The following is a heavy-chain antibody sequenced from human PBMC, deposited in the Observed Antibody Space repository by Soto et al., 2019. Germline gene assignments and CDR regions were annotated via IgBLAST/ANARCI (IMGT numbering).Heavy chain of an antibody. V-gene: IGHV3-48*02. D-gene: IGHD2-21*02. CDR3: ARAPGGGNSASYYYGMDV. CDR1: GFTFSSYD. Sequence: EVQLVESGGGLVQPGGSLRLSCAASGFTFSSYDMNWVRQAPGKGLEWVSYISTSSSTIYYADSVKGRFTISRDNAKNSLYLQMNSLRDEDTAVYYCARAPGGGNSASYYYGMDVWGQGTTVTVSS. CDR2: ISTSSSTI. J-gene: IGHJ6*02.